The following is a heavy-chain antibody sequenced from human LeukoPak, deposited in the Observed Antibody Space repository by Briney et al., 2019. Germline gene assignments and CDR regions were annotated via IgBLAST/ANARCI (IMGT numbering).Heavy chain of an antibody. CDR2: INHSGNT. CDR3: ARTSLSDY. J-gene: IGHJ4*02. V-gene: IGHV4-34*01. Sequence: SETLSHTCAVYGGSFSGYYWSWICQPPGKGLEWIAEINHSGNTNYNPSLKSRVTISVDTSKNQFSLKLISVTAADTAVYYCARTSLSDYWGQGTLVTVSS. CDR1: GGSFSGYY.